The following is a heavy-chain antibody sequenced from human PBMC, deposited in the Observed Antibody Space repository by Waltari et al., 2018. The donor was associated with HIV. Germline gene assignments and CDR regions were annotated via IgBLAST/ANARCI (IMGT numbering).Heavy chain of an antibody. CDR2: ISHSGRS. D-gene: IGHD4-17*01. V-gene: IGHV4-34*01. Sequence: QVQLQQWGAGLLKPSETLSLPCVVYVGSASGYFWSWIRQSPDKGLEWIGEISHSGRSNYNPSLKSRVTISLDTSKNQFSLKLTSVTAADTAVYYCASSDYGDYRWGQGTLVTVSS. CDR3: ASSDYGDYR. CDR1: VGSASGYF. J-gene: IGHJ5*02.